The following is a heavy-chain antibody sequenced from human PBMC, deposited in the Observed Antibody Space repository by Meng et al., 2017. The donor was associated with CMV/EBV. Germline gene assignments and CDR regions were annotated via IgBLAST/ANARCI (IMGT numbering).Heavy chain of an antibody. CDR2: IYHSGST. J-gene: IGHJ6*02. D-gene: IGHD2-15*01. Sequence: SETLSLTCTVSGYSISSGYYWGWIRQPPGKGLEWIGSIYHSGSTYYNPSLKSRVTISVDTSKNQFSLKLSSVTAADTAVYYYARDGGAWGELYYYGMDVWGQGTTVTVSS. V-gene: IGHV4-38-2*02. CDR3: ARDGGAWGELYYYGMDV. CDR1: GYSISSGYY.